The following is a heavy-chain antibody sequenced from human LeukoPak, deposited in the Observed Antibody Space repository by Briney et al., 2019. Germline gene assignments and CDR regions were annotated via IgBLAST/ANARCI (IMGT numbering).Heavy chain of an antibody. J-gene: IGHJ5*02. V-gene: IGHV4-59*12. CDR1: GGSISSYY. CDR2: FHYSGST. CDR3: ARAVRAVPFDP. D-gene: IGHD2-2*01. Sequence: SETLSLTCTVSGGSISSYYWNWIRQPPGEGLEWIGYFHYSGSTNYNPSLKSRVTISVDTSKNQFSLKLSSVTAADTAVYYCARAVRAVPFDPRGQGTLVTVSS.